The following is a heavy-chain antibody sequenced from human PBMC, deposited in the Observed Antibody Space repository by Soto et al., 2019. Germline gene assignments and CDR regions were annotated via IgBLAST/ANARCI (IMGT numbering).Heavy chain of an antibody. CDR2: IYYSGST. D-gene: IGHD3-22*01. Sequence: TLSLTCPVSARSTTILGDYWSRIRQNPGKGLEWIGYIYYSGSTYYNPTLKSRVTISVDTSKNQFSLKLSSVTAADTAVYYCARGSRDYYGSSAERGDAFDIWGQGTMVTVSS. CDR1: ARSTTILGDY. CDR3: ARGSRDYYGSSAERGDAFDI. J-gene: IGHJ3*02. V-gene: IGHV4-31*03.